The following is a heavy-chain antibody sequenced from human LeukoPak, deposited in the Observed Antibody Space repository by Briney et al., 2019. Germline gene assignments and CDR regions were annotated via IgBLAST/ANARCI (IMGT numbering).Heavy chain of an antibody. V-gene: IGHV3-72*01. CDR1: GFTFSDHY. CDR2: SRNKANTYTT. D-gene: IGHD3-22*01. J-gene: IGHJ4*02. Sequence: PGGSLRLSCAASGFTFSDHYMDWVRQAPGKGLEWVGRSRNKANTYTTEYAASVNGRFIISRDDSKNSLYLQMNSLKTEDTAMYYCARGLYDSSAYYFDCWGQGTLVTVSS. CDR3: ARGLYDSSAYYFDC.